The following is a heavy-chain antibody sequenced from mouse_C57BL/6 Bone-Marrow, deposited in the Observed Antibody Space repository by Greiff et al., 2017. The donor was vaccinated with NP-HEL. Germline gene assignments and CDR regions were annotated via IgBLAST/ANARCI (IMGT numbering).Heavy chain of an antibody. CDR1: GYSFTDYN. V-gene: IGHV1-39*01. CDR2: INPNYGTT. Sequence: EVKLVESGPELVKPGASVKISCKASGYSFTDYNMNWVKQSTGKSLEWIGVINPNYGTTCYNQKFKGRATLTVDKSSSTAYMQLNSLTSEDSAVYYCARGGNYYGSSYAKDYWGQGTSGTVSS. CDR3: ARGGNYYGSSYAKDY. D-gene: IGHD1-1*01. J-gene: IGHJ4*01.